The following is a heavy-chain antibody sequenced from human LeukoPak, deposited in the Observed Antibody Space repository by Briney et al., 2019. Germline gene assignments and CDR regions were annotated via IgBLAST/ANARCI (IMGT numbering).Heavy chain of an antibody. CDR2: IYYSGST. V-gene: IGHV4-39*01. Sequence: PSETLSLTCTVSGGSVSSSSYYWGWIRQPPGKGLEWIGSIYYSGSTYYNPSLKSRVTISVDTSKNQFSLKLSSVTAADTAVYYCARHSGDLFDYWGQGTLVTVSS. J-gene: IGHJ4*02. CDR3: ARHSGDLFDY. CDR1: GGSVSSSSYY. D-gene: IGHD3-10*01.